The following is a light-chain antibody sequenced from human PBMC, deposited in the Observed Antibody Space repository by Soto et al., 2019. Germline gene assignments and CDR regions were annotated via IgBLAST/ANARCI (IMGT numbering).Light chain of an antibody. Sequence: IQVTQSPSTLSASVGDRVTITFRASQGISSYLAWYQQKPGKAPKLLIYAASTLQSGVPSRFSGSGSGTDFTLTISCLQSEDFATYYCQQYYSYPWTFGQGTKVDIK. J-gene: IGKJ1*01. CDR1: QGISSY. CDR3: QQYYSYPWT. V-gene: IGKV1-8*01. CDR2: AAS.